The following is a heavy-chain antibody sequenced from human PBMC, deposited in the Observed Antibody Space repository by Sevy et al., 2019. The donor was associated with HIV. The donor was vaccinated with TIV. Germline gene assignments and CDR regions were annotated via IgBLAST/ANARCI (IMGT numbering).Heavy chain of an antibody. Sequence: GESLKISCEASGFTFNNAWMSWVHQATGKGLEWVGRIKSKIDGATRDFAAPVKGRFAISRDDSKNTLYLQMNSLKTEDTAVYYCTAGVGTSDFDYWGRGVLVTVSS. D-gene: IGHD1-26*01. CDR1: GFTFNNAW. V-gene: IGHV3-15*01. J-gene: IGHJ4*02. CDR2: IKSKIDGATR. CDR3: TAGVGTSDFDY.